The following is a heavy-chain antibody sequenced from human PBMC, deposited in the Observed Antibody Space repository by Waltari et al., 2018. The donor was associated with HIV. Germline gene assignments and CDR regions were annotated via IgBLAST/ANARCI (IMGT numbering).Heavy chain of an antibody. D-gene: IGHD5-18*01. Sequence: QVQLQESGPGLVKPSQTLSLTCTVSGGPISSGGYYWSWIRPHPGKDLEWIGFIYYSGSTSYNPSLKSRVTISVDTSKNQFSLKLSSVTAADTAVYYCARVRSPGYTYGFYFYYYGMDVWGQGTTVTVSS. V-gene: IGHV4-31*03. CDR1: GGPISSGGYY. J-gene: IGHJ6*02. CDR3: ARVRSPGYTYGFYFYYYGMDV. CDR2: IYYSGST.